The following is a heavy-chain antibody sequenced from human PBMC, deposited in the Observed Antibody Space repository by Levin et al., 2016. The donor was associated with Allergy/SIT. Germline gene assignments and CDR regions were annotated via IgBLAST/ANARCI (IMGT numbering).Heavy chain of an antibody. CDR1: GFTFSSYP. CDR2: ISGSGGST. J-gene: IGHJ2*01. V-gene: IGHV3-23*01. Sequence: GGSLRLSCAVSGFTFSSYPMSWVRQAPGRGLEWVSAISGSGGSTYYADSVKGRFTISRDNSKNTLYLQMNSLRAEDTAVYYCAKVQSRVERQLWAPCYFDLWGRGTLVTVSS. CDR3: AKVQSRVERQLWAPCYFDL. D-gene: IGHD5-18*01.